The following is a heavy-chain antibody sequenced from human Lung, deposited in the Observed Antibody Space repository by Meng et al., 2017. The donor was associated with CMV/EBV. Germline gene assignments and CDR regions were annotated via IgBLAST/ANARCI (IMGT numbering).Heavy chain of an antibody. CDR1: TFTFSSTN. D-gene: IGHD2-15*01. CDR2: FDPRGDST. J-gene: IGHJ4*02. Sequence: SCTAFTFTFSSTNMLWVRHAHGLGYEWMVIFDPRGDSTNYAQHCQGRFTMTEDSSTISVHMELRSLRYEDMAFYDCAKDNNDYSHDFWGQGTLVTVSS. V-gene: IGHV1-46*01. CDR3: AKDNNDYSHDF.